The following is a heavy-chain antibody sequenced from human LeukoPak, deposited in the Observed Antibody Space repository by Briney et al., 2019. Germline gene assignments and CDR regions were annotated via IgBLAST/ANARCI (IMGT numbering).Heavy chain of an antibody. V-gene: IGHV1-8*03. CDR1: GYTFTSYD. D-gene: IGHD2-2*01. CDR2: MNPNSGNT. CDR3: AHGAMYQLDY. Sequence: ASVKVSCKASGYTFTSYDINWVRQATGQGLEWMGWMNPNSGNTGYAQKFQGRVTITRNTSISTAYMELNSLRAEDTAVYYCAHGAMYQLDYWGQGTLVTVSS. J-gene: IGHJ4*02.